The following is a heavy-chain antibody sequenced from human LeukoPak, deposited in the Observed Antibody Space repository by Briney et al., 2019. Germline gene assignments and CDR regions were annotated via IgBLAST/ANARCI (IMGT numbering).Heavy chain of an antibody. CDR1: GGSFSGYY. CDR2: INHSGST. J-gene: IGHJ4*02. Sequence: SETLSLTCAVYGGSFSGYYWSWLRQPPGKGLEWIGEINHSGSTNYNPSLKSRVSMSLDTSKNQFSLKLTSVTAADTAVYYCARHLNSIFGVVTPDYWGQGTLVTVSS. D-gene: IGHD3-3*01. V-gene: IGHV4-34*01. CDR3: ARHLNSIFGVVTPDY.